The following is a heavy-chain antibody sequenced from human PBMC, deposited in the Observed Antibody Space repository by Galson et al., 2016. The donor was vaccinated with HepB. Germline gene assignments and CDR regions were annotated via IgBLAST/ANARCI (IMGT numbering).Heavy chain of an antibody. CDR2: ISDSGGST. CDR1: GFTFSNYA. V-gene: IGHV3-23*01. Sequence: SLRLSCAASGFTFSNYAMSWVRQAPGEGLEWVSGISDSGGSTYFADSVMGRFTISRDNSKNTLYLQMNSLRVEDTAIYYCARGRTTSCNSAFDIWGQGTMVTVSS. J-gene: IGHJ3*02. D-gene: IGHD2-2*02. CDR3: ARGRTTSCNSAFDI.